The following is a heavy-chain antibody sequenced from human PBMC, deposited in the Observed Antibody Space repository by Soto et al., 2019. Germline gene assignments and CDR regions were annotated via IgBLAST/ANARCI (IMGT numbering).Heavy chain of an antibody. CDR1: GFTFSGSA. D-gene: IGHD3-10*01. V-gene: IGHV3-73*01. CDR2: IRSKANSYAT. Sequence: GGSLRLSCAASGFTFSGSAMHWVRQASGKGLEWVGRIRSKANSYATAYAASVRGRFTISRDDSKNTAHLQMNSLKTEDTAVYYCTSDYGSGNWFGAFDTWGQGTMVTVSS. J-gene: IGHJ3*02. CDR3: TSDYGSGNWFGAFDT.